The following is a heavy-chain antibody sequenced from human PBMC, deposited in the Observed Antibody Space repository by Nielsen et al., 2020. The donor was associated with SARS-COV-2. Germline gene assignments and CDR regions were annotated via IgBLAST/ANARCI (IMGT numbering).Heavy chain of an antibody. CDR2: ITYDGSNK. D-gene: IGHD6-13*01. Sequence: GESLKISCAASGFTLRIYGMHWVRQAPGRGLEWVAVITYDGSNKYYADSVKGRFTISRDNSKNTLYLQMNSLRAEDTAVYYCAKDRAAAAWWGGPFDYWGQGTLVTVSS. V-gene: IGHV3-30*18. CDR1: GFTLRIYG. J-gene: IGHJ4*02. CDR3: AKDRAAAAWWGGPFDY.